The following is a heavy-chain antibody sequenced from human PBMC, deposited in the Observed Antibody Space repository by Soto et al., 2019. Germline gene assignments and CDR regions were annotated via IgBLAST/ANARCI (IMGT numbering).Heavy chain of an antibody. CDR3: ARMAIPIAAAGRDAFDY. D-gene: IGHD6-13*01. Sequence: GGSLRLSCAASGFTFSSYSMNWVRQAPGKXLEWVSYISSSSSTIYYADSVKGRFTISRDNAKNSLYLQMNSLRDEDTAVYYCARMAIPIAAAGRDAFDYWGQGTLVTVSS. CDR2: ISSSSSTI. J-gene: IGHJ4*02. V-gene: IGHV3-48*02. CDR1: GFTFSSYS.